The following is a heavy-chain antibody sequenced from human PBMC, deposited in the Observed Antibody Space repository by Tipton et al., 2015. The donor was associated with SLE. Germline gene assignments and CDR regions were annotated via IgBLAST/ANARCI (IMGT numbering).Heavy chain of an antibody. V-gene: IGHV4-38-2*02. CDR3: ARGAARQSLGYYYHGMDV. J-gene: IGHJ6*02. Sequence: TLSLTCTVSDYSISSGYYWGWIRQPPGKGLEWIGSIYHSGSTYYNPSLKSRVTISVDTSKNQFSLKLSSVTAADTAVYYCARGAARQSLGYYYHGMDVWGQGTTVTVSS. CDR1: DYSISSGYY. CDR2: IYHSGST. D-gene: IGHD6-6*01.